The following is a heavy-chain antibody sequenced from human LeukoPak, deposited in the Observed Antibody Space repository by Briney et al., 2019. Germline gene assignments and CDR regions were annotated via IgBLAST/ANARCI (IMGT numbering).Heavy chain of an antibody. CDR1: GGSISSYY. CDR2: IYTGGST. J-gene: IGHJ6*03. V-gene: IGHV4-4*07. Sequence: SETLSLTCTVSGGSISSYYWSWIRQPAGKGLEWIGRIYTGGSTNYNPSLKSRVTMSVDTSKNQFSLKLSSVTAADTAVYYCAREPTYYDILTGYRHYYYYYYMDVWGKGTTVTVSS. D-gene: IGHD3-9*01. CDR3: AREPTYYDILTGYRHYYYYYYMDV.